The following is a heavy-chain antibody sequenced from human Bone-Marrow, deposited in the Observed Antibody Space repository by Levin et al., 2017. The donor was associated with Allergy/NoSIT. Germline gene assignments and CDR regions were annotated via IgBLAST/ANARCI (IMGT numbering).Heavy chain of an antibody. D-gene: IGHD4-17*01. J-gene: IGHJ4*02. Sequence: ASVKVSCEAAGYTFTDHYIHWVRQAPGQGLEWMGWVNCNSGDTHYAQKFQDRVTMTRDTSITTAYIEVSSLRFDDTALYFCARNDYGDYLQNFDYWGQGTLVTVSS. CDR1: GYTFTDHY. CDR3: ARNDYGDYLQNFDY. CDR2: VNCNSGDT. V-gene: IGHV1-2*02.